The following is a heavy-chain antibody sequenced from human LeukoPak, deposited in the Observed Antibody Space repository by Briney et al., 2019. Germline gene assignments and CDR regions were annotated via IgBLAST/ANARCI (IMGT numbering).Heavy chain of an antibody. CDR2: ISSGGSTI. Sequence: QPGGSLRLSCAASGFTFSSYEMNWVRQAPGKGLEWVSYISSGGSTIYYADSVKGRFTISRDNAKNALFLQMNSLRAEDTAVYYCARDAESMIRGWFDSWGQGTLVTVSS. CDR3: ARDAESMIRGWFDS. J-gene: IGHJ5*01. V-gene: IGHV3-48*03. D-gene: IGHD3-10*01. CDR1: GFTFSSYE.